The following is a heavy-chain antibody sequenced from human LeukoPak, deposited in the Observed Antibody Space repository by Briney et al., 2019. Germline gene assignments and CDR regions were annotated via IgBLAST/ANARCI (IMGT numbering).Heavy chain of an antibody. D-gene: IGHD4-17*01. J-gene: IGHJ4*02. CDR3: ARDSYGDANFDS. V-gene: IGHV3-53*01. CDR1: RFIVNTNY. Sequence: SGGPLRLSCAASRFIVNTNYMTWVRQAPGRGLEWVSFIYADGNTYYADSVKGRFTISRDISKNAVYLQMNSLRAEDTAVYYCARDSYGDANFDSWGQGTLVTVSS. CDR2: IYADGNT.